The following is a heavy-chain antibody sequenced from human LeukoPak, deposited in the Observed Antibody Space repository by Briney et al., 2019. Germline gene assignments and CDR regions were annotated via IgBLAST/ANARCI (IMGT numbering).Heavy chain of an antibody. CDR3: ARDKFGGSYLGNGMDV. Sequence: GASVKVSCKASGGTFSSYAISWVRQAPGQGLEWMGRIIPILGIANYAQKFQGRVTITADKSTSTAYMELSSLRSEDTAVYYCARDKFGGSYLGNGMDVWGQGTTVTVSS. V-gene: IGHV1-69*04. J-gene: IGHJ6*02. CDR1: GGTFSSYA. D-gene: IGHD1-26*01. CDR2: IIPILGIA.